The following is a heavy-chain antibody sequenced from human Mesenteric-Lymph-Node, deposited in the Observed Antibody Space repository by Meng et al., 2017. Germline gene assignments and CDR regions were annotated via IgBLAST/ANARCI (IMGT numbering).Heavy chain of an antibody. D-gene: IGHD3-22*01. Sequence: VRRVGSGGVLVQSGGSLRLSCAASGFTFSKWAMSWVRQAPGKGLEWISAISGSGESSFYADSVKGRFTISRDNSKNTLYLEMSSLRDEDTAVYYCAQGRDYYDSSGYSYFQYWGQGTLVTVSS. J-gene: IGHJ1*01. CDR3: AQGRDYYDSSGYSYFQY. V-gene: IGHV3-23*04. CDR2: ISGSGESS. CDR1: GFTFSKWA.